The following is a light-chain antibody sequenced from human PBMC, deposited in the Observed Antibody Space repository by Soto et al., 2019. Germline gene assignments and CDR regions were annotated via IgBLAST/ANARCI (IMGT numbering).Light chain of an antibody. Sequence: QSVLTQPPSVSAAPGQKVTISCSGSSSNIENNFVSWYQQLPGTAPKLLIYDNDKRPSGIPDRFSGSKSGTSATLDITGLQTGDEADYYCGTWDSSLSAGVFGTGTKVTVL. J-gene: IGLJ1*01. CDR2: DND. CDR1: SSNIENNF. V-gene: IGLV1-51*01. CDR3: GTWDSSLSAGV.